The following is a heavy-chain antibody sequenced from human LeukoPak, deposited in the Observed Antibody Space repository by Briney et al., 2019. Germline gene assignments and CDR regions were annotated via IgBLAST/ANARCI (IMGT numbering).Heavy chain of an antibody. J-gene: IGHJ4*02. CDR1: GGSISSGGYY. CDR3: ARASGFYGGNFDY. CDR2: IYYSGST. D-gene: IGHD4-23*01. Sequence: NASETLSLTCTVSGGSISSGGYYWSWIRQHPGKGLEWIGYIYYSGSTYYNPSLKSRVTISVDTSRNQFSLKLSSVTAADTAVYYCARASGFYGGNFDYWGQGTLVTVSS. V-gene: IGHV4-31*03.